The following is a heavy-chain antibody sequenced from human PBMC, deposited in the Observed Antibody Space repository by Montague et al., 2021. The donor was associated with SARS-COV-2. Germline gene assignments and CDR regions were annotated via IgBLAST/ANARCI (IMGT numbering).Heavy chain of an antibody. CDR1: GGSISSRNW. CDR2: IYHSGST. V-gene: IGHV4-4*02. Sequence: SETLSLTCAVSGGSISSRNWWSWVHQPPGKGLEWIGEIYHSGSTNYNPPLKSRVTISVDKSKNQFSLNLSSVTAADTAVYHCAPLGYCGSDNCYRVNWGQGTLVIVSS. J-gene: IGHJ4*02. D-gene: IGHD2-2*01. CDR3: APLGYCGSDNCYRVN.